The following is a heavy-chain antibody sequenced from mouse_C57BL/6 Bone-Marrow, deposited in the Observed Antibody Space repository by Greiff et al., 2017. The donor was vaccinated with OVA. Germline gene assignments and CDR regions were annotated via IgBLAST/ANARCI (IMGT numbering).Heavy chain of an antibody. Sequence: QVHVKQSGAELVKPGASVKMSCKASGYTFTSYWITWVKQRPGQGLEWIGDIYPGSGSTNYNEKFKSKATLTVDTSSSTAYMQLSSLTSEDSAVYYCASRDYYGSREGYFDVWGTGTTVTVSS. D-gene: IGHD1-1*01. CDR3: ASRDYYGSREGYFDV. V-gene: IGHV1-55*01. CDR1: GYTFTSYW. CDR2: IYPGSGST. J-gene: IGHJ1*03.